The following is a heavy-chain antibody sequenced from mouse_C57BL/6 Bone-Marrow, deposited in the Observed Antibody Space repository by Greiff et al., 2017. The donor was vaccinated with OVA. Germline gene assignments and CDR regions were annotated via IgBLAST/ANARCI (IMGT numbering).Heavy chain of an antibody. J-gene: IGHJ2*01. Sequence: EVQLVESGAELVRPGASVKLSCTASGFNIKDDYMHWVKQRPEQGLEWIGWIDPENGDTEYASKFQGKATITEDTSSNTAYLQLSSLTSEDTAVYYCTDYYRGYVDYWGQGTTLTVSS. CDR3: TDYYRGYVDY. V-gene: IGHV14-4*01. D-gene: IGHD1-1*02. CDR1: GFNIKDDY. CDR2: IDPENGDT.